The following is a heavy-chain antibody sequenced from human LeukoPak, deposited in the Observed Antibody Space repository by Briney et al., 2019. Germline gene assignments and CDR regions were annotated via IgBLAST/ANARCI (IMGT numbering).Heavy chain of an antibody. CDR2: INQDGSKE. D-gene: IGHD5-12*01. J-gene: IGHJ4*02. CDR1: GGPFSGYF. V-gene: IGHV3-7*01. CDR3: VRDGGVSGYDLLDY. Sequence: ETLSLTCAVSGGPFSGYFWSWIRQAPGKGLEWVAHINQDGSKEYYMDSVKARFTISRDNAKNSLSLQMNSLRAEDTAVYYCVRDGGVSGYDLLDYWGQGTLVTVSS.